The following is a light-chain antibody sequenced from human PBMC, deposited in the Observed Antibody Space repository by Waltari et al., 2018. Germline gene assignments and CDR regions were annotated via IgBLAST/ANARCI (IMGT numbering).Light chain of an antibody. CDR3: SSHTTSSTLV. Sequence: QSDLTPPASVSGPPGPSITISCTGSSSDVARSNFASWYQQHPGNAPKLMIFDVTDRPSGVSDLFSGSKSGNTASLTISWLQPEDEADYYCSSHTTSSTLVFGGGTRVTVL. V-gene: IGLV2-14*03. CDR1: SSDVARSNF. CDR2: DVT. J-gene: IGLJ2*01.